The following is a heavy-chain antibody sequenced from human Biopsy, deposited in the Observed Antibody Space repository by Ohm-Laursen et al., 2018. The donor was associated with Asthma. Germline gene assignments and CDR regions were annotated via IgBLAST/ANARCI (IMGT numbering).Heavy chain of an antibody. V-gene: IGHV3-23*01. Sequence: SLRLSCAASGFSFSTYAMSWVRLAPGKGLEWVSSISGTLIGRGGTPYYADSVKGRFTVSRDNSMNTLYLQMSSLRAEDTAVYYCAHHREVTTSSGWYRWGQGTLVTVSS. CDR1: GFSFSTYA. CDR3: AHHREVTTSSGWYR. J-gene: IGHJ4*02. D-gene: IGHD6-19*01. CDR2: ISGTLIGRGGTP.